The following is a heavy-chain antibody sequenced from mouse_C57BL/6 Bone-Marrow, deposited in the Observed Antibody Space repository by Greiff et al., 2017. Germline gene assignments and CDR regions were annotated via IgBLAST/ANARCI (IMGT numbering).Heavy chain of an antibody. CDR2: IYPGSGST. Sequence: QVQLQQPGAELVKPGASVKMSCKASGYTFTSYWITWVKQRPGQGLEWIGDIYPGSGSTNYNEKFKSKATLTVDTSSSTAYMQLSSLTSEDSAVYYGARRTYYGNYDYYAMDYWGQGTSVTVSS. V-gene: IGHV1-55*01. CDR1: GYTFTSYW. D-gene: IGHD2-10*01. J-gene: IGHJ4*01. CDR3: ARRTYYGNYDYYAMDY.